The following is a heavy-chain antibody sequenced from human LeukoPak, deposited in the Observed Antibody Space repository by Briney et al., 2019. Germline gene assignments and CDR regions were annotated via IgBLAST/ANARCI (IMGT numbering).Heavy chain of an antibody. Sequence: GGSLRLSCAASGFTFSSYEMNWVRQAPGKGLEWVSYISSSGSTIYYADSVKGRFTLSRDNAKNSLYLQMNSLRAEDTAVYYCARDLPGELFYYYYGMDVWGKGTTVTVSS. CDR2: ISSSGSTI. J-gene: IGHJ6*04. D-gene: IGHD3-10*01. CDR1: GFTFSSYE. CDR3: ARDLPGELFYYYYGMDV. V-gene: IGHV3-48*03.